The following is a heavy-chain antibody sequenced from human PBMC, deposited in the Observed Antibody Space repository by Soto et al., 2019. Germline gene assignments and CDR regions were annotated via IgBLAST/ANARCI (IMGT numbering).Heavy chain of an antibody. CDR2: IYYSGST. CDR1: GGSISSSSYY. Sequence: SETLSLTCTVSGGSISSSSYYWGWIRQPPGKGLEWIGSIYYSGSTYYNPSLKSRVTISVDTSKNQFSLKLSSVTAADTAVYYCASRDYYGSGSYLSLDYWGQGTLVTVSS. CDR3: ASRDYYGSGSYLSLDY. V-gene: IGHV4-39*01. D-gene: IGHD3-10*01. J-gene: IGHJ4*02.